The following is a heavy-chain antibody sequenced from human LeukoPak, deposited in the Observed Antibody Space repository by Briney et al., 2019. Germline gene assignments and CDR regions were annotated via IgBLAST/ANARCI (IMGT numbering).Heavy chain of an antibody. Sequence: ASVKVSCKASGYTFTSYAMNWVRQAPGQGLEWMGWINTNTGNPTYAQGFTGRFVFSLDTSVSTAYLQISSLKAEDTAVYYCAGEVVVINPRYYYYYMDVWGKGTTVTVSS. D-gene: IGHD3-22*01. V-gene: IGHV7-4-1*02. J-gene: IGHJ6*03. CDR3: AGEVVVINPRYYYYYMDV. CDR1: GYTFTSYA. CDR2: INTNTGNP.